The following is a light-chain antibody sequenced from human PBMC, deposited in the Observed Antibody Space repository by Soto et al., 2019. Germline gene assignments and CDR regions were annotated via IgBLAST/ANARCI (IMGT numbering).Light chain of an antibody. CDR3: QQANSFPFT. V-gene: IGKV1-12*01. J-gene: IGKJ3*01. CDR2: GAS. Sequence: DMQMTQSPSSVSASLGDRVTITCRASQDIHTWLAWYQQKPGQAPKLLIYGASHLQSVVPSRFSCSGSGTDFTLTISSLQAEDFATYYCQQANSFPFTFGPGTKVDVK. CDR1: QDIHTW.